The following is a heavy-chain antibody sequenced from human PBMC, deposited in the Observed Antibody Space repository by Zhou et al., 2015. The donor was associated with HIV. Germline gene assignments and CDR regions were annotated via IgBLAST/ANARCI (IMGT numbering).Heavy chain of an antibody. CDR1: GGTFSSYA. CDR3: ARDGSGSYYRIPISYYYGMDV. J-gene: IGHJ6*02. V-gene: IGHV1-69*01. D-gene: IGHD3-10*01. CDR2: IIPIFGTA. Sequence: QVQLVQSGAEVKKPGSSVKVSCKASGGTFSSYAISWVRQAPGQGLEWMGGIIPIFGTANYAQKFQGRVTITADESTSTAYMELSSLRSEDTAVYYCARDGSGSYYRIPISYYYGMDVWGQGTTVTVSS.